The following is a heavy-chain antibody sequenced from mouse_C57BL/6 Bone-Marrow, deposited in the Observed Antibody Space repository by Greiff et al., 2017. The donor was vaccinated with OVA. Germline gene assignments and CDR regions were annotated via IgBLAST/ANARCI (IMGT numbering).Heavy chain of an antibody. V-gene: IGHV1-85*01. J-gene: IGHJ1*03. Sequence: QVQLQQSGPELVKPGASVKLSCKASGYTFTSYDINWVKQRPGQGLEWIGWIYPRDGSTKYNEKFKGKATLTVDTSSSTAYMELHRLTSEDSAVYFGARSDCGSSPYWYFDVWGTGTTVTVSA. CDR2: IYPRDGST. D-gene: IGHD1-1*01. CDR1: GYTFTSYD. CDR3: ARSDCGSSPYWYFDV.